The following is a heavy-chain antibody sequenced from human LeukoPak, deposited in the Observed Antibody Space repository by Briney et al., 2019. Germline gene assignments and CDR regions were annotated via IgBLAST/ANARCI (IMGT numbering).Heavy chain of an antibody. CDR3: ASGGYSSSWYASSAFDY. J-gene: IGHJ4*02. CDR2: IYSGGST. Sequence: QPGGSLRLSCAASGFTVSSNYMSWVRQAPGKGLEWVSVIYSGGSTYYADSVKGRFTISRDNSKNTLYLQMNSLRAEDTAVYYCASGGYSSSWYASSAFDYWGQGTLVTVSS. D-gene: IGHD6-13*01. V-gene: IGHV3-53*01. CDR1: GFTVSSNY.